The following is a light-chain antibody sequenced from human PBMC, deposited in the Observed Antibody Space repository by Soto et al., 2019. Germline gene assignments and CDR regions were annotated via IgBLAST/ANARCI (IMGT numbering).Light chain of an antibody. CDR3: QQSYSTSWT. CDR2: KAS. CDR1: QSISSY. J-gene: IGKJ1*01. V-gene: IGKV1-5*03. Sequence: DIQMTQSPSTLSASVGDRVTIACRASQSISSYLAWYQQKPGKAPNLLIYKASNLASGVPSRFSGSGSGTDFTLTISSLQPEDFATYYCQQSYSTSWTFGQGTKVDI.